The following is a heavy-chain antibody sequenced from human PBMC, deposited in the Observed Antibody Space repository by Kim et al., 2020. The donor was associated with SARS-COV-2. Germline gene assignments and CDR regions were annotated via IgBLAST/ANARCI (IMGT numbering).Heavy chain of an antibody. D-gene: IGHD3-10*01. CDR2: IKTKTDGGTT. Sequence: GGSLRLSCAASGFTFSNAWMSWVRQAPGKGLEWLCRIKTKTDGGTTDYAAPVKGRFTISRDDSKNMLYLQMNSLKIEDTALYYCTTGGKRGRNMDRGYGMDVWGQGTTVTVSS. V-gene: IGHV3-15*01. CDR1: GFTFSNAW. J-gene: IGHJ6*02. CDR3: TTGGKRGRNMDRGYGMDV.